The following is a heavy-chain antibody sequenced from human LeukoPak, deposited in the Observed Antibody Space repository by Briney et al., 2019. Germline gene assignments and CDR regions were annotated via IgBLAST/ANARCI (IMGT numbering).Heavy chain of an antibody. Sequence: ASVKVSCKAAGYTFTGYYMHWVRQAPGQGLEWMGWINPNSGGTNYAQKFQGRVTMTRDKSISTAYMELSRLRSDDTAVYYCARDYYDILTIINWFDPWGQGTLVTVSS. J-gene: IGHJ5*02. CDR2: INPNSGGT. CDR3: ARDYYDILTIINWFDP. CDR1: GYTFTGYY. V-gene: IGHV1-2*02. D-gene: IGHD3-9*01.